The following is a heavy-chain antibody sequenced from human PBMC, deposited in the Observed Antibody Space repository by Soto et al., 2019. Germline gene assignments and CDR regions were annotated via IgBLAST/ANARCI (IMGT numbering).Heavy chain of an antibody. CDR3: ANSSSWSTLDFDY. D-gene: IGHD6-13*01. CDR2: IIPILGIA. Sequence: SVKVSCKASGGTFSSYTISWVRQAPGQGLEWMGRIIPILGIANYAQKFQGRVTITADKSTSTAYMELSSLRSEDTAVYYCANSSSWSTLDFDYWGQGTLVTVSS. CDR1: GGTFSSYT. V-gene: IGHV1-69*02. J-gene: IGHJ4*02.